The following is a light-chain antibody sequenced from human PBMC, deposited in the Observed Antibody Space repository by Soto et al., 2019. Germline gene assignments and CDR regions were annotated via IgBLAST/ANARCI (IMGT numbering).Light chain of an antibody. J-gene: IGKJ1*01. Sequence: DIQMTQSPSSLSASVGYRVTITCRASQSISSYLNWYQQKPGNSPKVLLYGASILQTGVPSRFSGSGSGTDFTLTIRSLQPEDSATYYCQQSYSTPWTFGQGTKVDIK. CDR1: QSISSY. CDR2: GAS. CDR3: QQSYSTPWT. V-gene: IGKV1-39*01.